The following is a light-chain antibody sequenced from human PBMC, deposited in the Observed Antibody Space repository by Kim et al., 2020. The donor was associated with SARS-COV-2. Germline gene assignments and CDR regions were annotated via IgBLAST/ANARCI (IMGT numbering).Light chain of an antibody. CDR1: SSDVGGYYF. CDR2: EVS. Sequence: QSITIAHNGSSSDVGGYYFTSRHQHHPGTAPHLMIYEVSNRPSVVSNRFSGSTSGNTASLIISGLQAEDEADYYCSSYTGSGTPYVFGAGTKVTVL. J-gene: IGLJ1*01. CDR3: SSYTGSGTPYV. V-gene: IGLV2-14*01.